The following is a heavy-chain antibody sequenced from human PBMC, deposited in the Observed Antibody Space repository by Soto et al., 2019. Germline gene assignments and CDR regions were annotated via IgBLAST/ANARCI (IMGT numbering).Heavy chain of an antibody. CDR3: AAGEPLNY. V-gene: IGHV3-33*01. J-gene: IGHJ4*02. D-gene: IGHD3-10*01. Sequence: QMQLVESGGGVVQPGRSLRLSCAASGFNFSNYGMHWVHQAPGKGLEWVAIIWYDGSNEYYADSVKGRFTIFRDNSRNTVYLQMNSLRAEDTAMYYCAAGEPLNYRGQGTLVTVSS. CDR1: GFNFSNYG. CDR2: IWYDGSNE.